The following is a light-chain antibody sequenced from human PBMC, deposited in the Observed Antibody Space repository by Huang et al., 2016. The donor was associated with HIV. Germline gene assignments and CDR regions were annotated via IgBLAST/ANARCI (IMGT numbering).Light chain of an antibody. CDR2: GAS. CDR3: QQYDTWPPLT. CDR1: QSVGGK. Sequence: ILLKQFPATLSVSPGPRVTLSCRASQSVGGKLACYQQRPGQDPSLLIYGASTRVPTIPDRFSGSGSGTEFTLTISSLQSEDFAVYYCQQYDTWPPLTFGGGTKV. V-gene: IGKV3-15*01. J-gene: IGKJ4*01.